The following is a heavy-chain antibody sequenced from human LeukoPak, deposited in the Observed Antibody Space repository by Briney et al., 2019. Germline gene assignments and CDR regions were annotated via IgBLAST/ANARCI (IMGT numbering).Heavy chain of an antibody. D-gene: IGHD6-19*01. V-gene: IGHV3-21*01. J-gene: IGHJ4*02. CDR1: GFTFSSYS. CDR2: ISSSSSYI. Sequence: GGSLRLSCAASGFTFSSYSMNWVRQAPGKGLEWVSSISSSSSYIYYADSVKGRFTISKDNAKNSLYLQMNSLRAEDTAVYYCARGWYSSGWAIFDYWGQGTLVTVSS. CDR3: ARGWYSSGWAIFDY.